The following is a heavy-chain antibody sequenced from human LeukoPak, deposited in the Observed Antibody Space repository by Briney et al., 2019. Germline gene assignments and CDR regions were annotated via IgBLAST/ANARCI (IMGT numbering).Heavy chain of an antibody. CDR3: AAGEPYVY. Sequence: GGSLRLSCEASGFIFTDYWMTWARQAPGKGLEWVAIIWYDGSNKYYADSVKGRFTISRDNSESTLYLQMNSLRAEDTAVYFCAAGEPYVYWGQGALVTVSS. V-gene: IGHV3-33*08. J-gene: IGHJ4*02. D-gene: IGHD1-14*01. CDR2: IWYDGSNK. CDR1: GFIFTDYW.